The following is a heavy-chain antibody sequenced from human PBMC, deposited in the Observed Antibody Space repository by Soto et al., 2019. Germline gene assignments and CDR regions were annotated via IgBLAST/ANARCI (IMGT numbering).Heavy chain of an antibody. D-gene: IGHD3-10*01. J-gene: IGHJ6*02. V-gene: IGHV3-23*01. CDR1: GFSFSSYA. CDR3: AKYHGSGSYYNSYYYYGMDV. CDR2: ISGSVGST. Sequence: PXVSLRLTCAACGFSFSSYAMSWVRQAPGKGLEWVSAISGSVGSTYYADSVKGRFTISRDNSKNTLYLQMNSLRAEDTAVYYCAKYHGSGSYYNSYYYYGMDVWAQGTTVTVTS.